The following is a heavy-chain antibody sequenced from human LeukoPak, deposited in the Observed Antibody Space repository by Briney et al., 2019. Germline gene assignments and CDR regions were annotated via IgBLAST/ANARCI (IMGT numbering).Heavy chain of an antibody. CDR1: AYTFSSYG. CDR2: INIYNGNT. Sequence: EASVTVSCKASAYTFSSYGINWVRQAPGQGLEWMGWINIYNGNTNYAQNLHDRVTMTTDTSTSTTYMELRSLRSDDTAVYYCARGPGSNTPYYFNLLGQGALVTVSS. CDR3: ARGPGSNTPYYFNL. J-gene: IGHJ4*02. V-gene: IGHV1-18*01. D-gene: IGHD2/OR15-2a*01.